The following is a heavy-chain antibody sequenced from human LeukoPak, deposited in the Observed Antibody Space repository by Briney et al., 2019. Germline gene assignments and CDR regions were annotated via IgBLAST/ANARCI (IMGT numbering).Heavy chain of an antibody. CDR3: ARDQRYCSGGSCYSADFDY. V-gene: IGHV3-21*01. Sequence: GGSLRLSCAASGFTFSSYSMNWVRQAPGKGLEWVSSISSSSSYIYYADSVKGRFTISRDNAKNSLYLQMNSLRAEDTAVYYCARDQRYCSGGSCYSADFDYWGQGTLVTVSS. D-gene: IGHD2-15*01. J-gene: IGHJ4*02. CDR1: GFTFSSYS. CDR2: ISSSSSYI.